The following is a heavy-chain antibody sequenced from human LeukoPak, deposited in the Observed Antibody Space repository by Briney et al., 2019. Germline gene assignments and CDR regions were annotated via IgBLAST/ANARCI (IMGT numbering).Heavy chain of an antibody. J-gene: IGHJ6*02. CDR1: GFTFRNAW. CDR2: ISSRGTTI. Sequence: GGSLRLSCAASGFTFRNAWMNWVRQAPGKGLEWVSYISSRGTTIYYVDSVKGRFTISRDNAKNSLYLQMNSLRAEDTALYYCARVRSGLHMDVWGQGTTVTVSS. CDR3: ARVRSGLHMDV. D-gene: IGHD2-15*01. V-gene: IGHV3-48*04.